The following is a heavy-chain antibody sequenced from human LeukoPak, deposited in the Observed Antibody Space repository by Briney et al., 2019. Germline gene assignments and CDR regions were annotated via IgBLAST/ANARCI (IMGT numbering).Heavy chain of an antibody. J-gene: IGHJ4*02. CDR2: FYHCGST. CDR3: ARRFSSYDSSGYDY. Sequence: SETLSLTCTVSGYSISTGYYWDWIRQPPGKGLEWIGTFYHCGSTYYNPSLKRRVTISVDTSKNQFSLKLSSVTAADTAVYYCARRFSSYDSSGYDYWGQGTLVTVSS. CDR1: GYSISTGYY. D-gene: IGHD3-22*01. V-gene: IGHV4-38-2*02.